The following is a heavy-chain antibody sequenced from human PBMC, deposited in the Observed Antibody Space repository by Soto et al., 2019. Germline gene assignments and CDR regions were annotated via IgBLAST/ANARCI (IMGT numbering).Heavy chain of an antibody. V-gene: IGHV5-51*01. CDR1: GYSFTSYW. CDR3: SLGGRGVIKYYYYYYGMDV. D-gene: IGHD3-10*01. J-gene: IGHJ6*02. Sequence: GESLKISCKGSGYSFTSYWIGWVRQMPGKNLEWMRIINPGDSDTRYSPSFQGQVTISADKSISTAYLQWSSLKGSDTAIYFCSLGGRGVIKYYYYYYGMDVWGQGTTVTVSS. CDR2: INPGDSDT.